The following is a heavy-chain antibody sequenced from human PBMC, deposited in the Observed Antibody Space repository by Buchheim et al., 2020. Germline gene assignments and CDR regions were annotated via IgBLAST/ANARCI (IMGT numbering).Heavy chain of an antibody. J-gene: IGHJ4*02. Sequence: QVQLQESGPGLVKPSQTLSLTCTASGVSINTGTFYWSWIRQHPGKGLEWIGYVYYTGRAYSNPSLKSRVSMSVDTSQNQFSLNLASVTAADTAVYYCARDRGAHDFGPIDYWGQGAL. D-gene: IGHD4-17*01. CDR3: ARDRGAHDFGPIDY. V-gene: IGHV4-31*03. CDR1: GVSINTGTFY. CDR2: VYYTGRA.